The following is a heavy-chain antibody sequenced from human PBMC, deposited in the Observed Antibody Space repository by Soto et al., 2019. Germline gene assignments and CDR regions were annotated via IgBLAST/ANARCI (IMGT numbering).Heavy chain of an antibody. CDR1: GAGDTFSNYG. CDR2: TIPAFGTA. V-gene: IGHV1-69*01. J-gene: IGHJ4*02. Sequence: QVHLVQSGAEVKSPGSAVKVSCKVSGAGDTFSNYGLNWMRQAPGQGLEWMGGTIPAFGTANYAPKFQGRVTKTADPSTSTAYIELSSLRADDTAVYYWWRHDKTALPPLDSWGQGTLVSVSS. D-gene: IGHD1-1*01. CDR3: WRHDKTALPPLDS.